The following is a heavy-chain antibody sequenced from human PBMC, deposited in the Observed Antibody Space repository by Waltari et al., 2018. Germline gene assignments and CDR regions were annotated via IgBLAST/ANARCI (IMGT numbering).Heavy chain of an antibody. CDR2: INPSGGRK. CDR1: EYTFASSY. Sequence: QVQLVQSGAEVKKPGASVKISCKTSEYTFASSYVHWVRQAPGQGLEWMGRINPSGGRKIYAQRFQGRVTMTRDTSTSTVYMELSSLKSEDTAVYYCATDTGALWMDVWGQGTTVTVSS. J-gene: IGHJ6*02. D-gene: IGHD2-21*01. V-gene: IGHV1-46*01. CDR3: ATDTGALWMDV.